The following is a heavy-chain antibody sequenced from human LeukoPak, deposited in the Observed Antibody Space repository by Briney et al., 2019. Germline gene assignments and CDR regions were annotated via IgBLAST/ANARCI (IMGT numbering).Heavy chain of an antibody. V-gene: IGHV3-23*01. CDR2: ISNSDSST. Sequence: PGGSLRPSCAASAFTFSNYAMSWVRQAPGKGLEWVSTISNSDSSTYYADSVKGRFTISRDNSENTLYLQMNSLRAEDTAVYYCAKATGYLLWGQGTLVIVSS. D-gene: IGHD1-14*01. CDR1: AFTFSNYA. CDR3: AKATGYLL. J-gene: IGHJ4*02.